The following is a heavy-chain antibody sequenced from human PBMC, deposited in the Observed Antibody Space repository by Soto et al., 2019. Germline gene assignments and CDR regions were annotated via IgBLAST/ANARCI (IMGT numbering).Heavy chain of an antibody. J-gene: IGHJ4*02. CDR3: ARAGRRTTVTTWAPFDY. CDR1: GGSISSGGYS. CDR2: IYHSGST. Sequence: QLQLQESGSGLVKPSQTLSLTCAVSGGSISSGGYSWSWIRQPPGKGLEWIGYIYHSGSTYYNPSLKSRVTISVDRSKNQFSLKLSSVTAADTAVYYCARAGRRTTVTTWAPFDYWGQGTLVTVSS. D-gene: IGHD4-17*01. V-gene: IGHV4-30-2*01.